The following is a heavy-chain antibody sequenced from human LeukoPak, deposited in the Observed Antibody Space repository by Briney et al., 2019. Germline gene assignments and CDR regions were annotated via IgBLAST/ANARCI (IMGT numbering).Heavy chain of an antibody. CDR3: VREYYDILTGYEGWFDP. D-gene: IGHD3-9*01. V-gene: IGHV3-66*01. Sequence: GGSLRLSCAASGFTVSTNYMSWGRQAPGKGLEWVSVIYSGGSTYYADSVKGRFTISRDNSENTLSLQVNSLRAEDTAVYYCVREYYDILTGYEGWFDPWGQGTLVTVSS. CDR2: IYSGGST. J-gene: IGHJ5*02. CDR1: GFTVSTNY.